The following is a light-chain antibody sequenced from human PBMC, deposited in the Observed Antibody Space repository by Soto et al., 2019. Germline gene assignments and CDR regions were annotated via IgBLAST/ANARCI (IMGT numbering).Light chain of an antibody. J-gene: IGKJ5*01. V-gene: IGKV3-15*01. CDR3: QQYNNWIT. CDR2: GAS. CDR1: QSVSRN. Sequence: EIVMTQSPDTLSVSPGERATLSCRASQSVSRNLAWYQQKPGQAPRLLIYGASTRATGIPARFSGSGSGTEFTLTISSLQSEDFAVYYCQQYNNWITFGQGTRLEIK.